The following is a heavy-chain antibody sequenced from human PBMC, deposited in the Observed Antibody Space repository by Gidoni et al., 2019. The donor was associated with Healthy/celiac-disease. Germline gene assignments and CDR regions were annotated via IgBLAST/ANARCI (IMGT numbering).Heavy chain of an antibody. CDR2: IIPIIGTA. V-gene: IGHV1-69*01. Sequence: QVQLVQSGAEVKKPGSSVKVSCKASGVTFSRYAISWVRQAPGQGLEWMGGIIPIIGTANYAQKFQGRVTITADESTSTAYMELSSLRAEDTAVYYCAFEGVVAASTHYFDYWGQGTLVTVSS. D-gene: IGHD2-15*01. J-gene: IGHJ4*02. CDR1: GVTFSRYA. CDR3: AFEGVVAASTHYFDY.